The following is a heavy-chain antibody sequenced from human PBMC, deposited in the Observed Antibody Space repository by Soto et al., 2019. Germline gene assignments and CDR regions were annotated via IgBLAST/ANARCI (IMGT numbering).Heavy chain of an antibody. Sequence: LTLSCAASGFTFSRYAMKWFRQAPGKGLEWVSAIGGSGGDTYYADSVKGRFTISRDNSQNTLYLQMNSLRVEDTAEYYCAKSGGEAAALFDYWGQGTLVTVSS. CDR3: AKSGGEAAALFDY. CDR2: IGGSGGDT. CDR1: GFTFSRYA. V-gene: IGHV3-23*01. J-gene: IGHJ4*02. D-gene: IGHD6-13*01.